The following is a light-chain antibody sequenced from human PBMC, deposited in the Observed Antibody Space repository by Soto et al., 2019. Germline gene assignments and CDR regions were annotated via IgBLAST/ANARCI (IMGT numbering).Light chain of an antibody. J-gene: IGKJ2*01. Sequence: DIQMTQSPSFVSASVGDRVTITCRASQDISTWLAWYQQKPGRAPNLLIYTASSLQSGVPSRFSGSGSGTDFTLTISSLQPEEFATYYCQQANSFPYTFGQGTKLEIK. CDR3: QQANSFPYT. V-gene: IGKV1-12*01. CDR2: TAS. CDR1: QDISTW.